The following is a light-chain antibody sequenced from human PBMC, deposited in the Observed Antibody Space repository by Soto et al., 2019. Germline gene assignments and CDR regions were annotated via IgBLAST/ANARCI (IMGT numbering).Light chain of an antibody. J-gene: IGLJ1*01. Sequence: QSALTQPASVSGSPGQSITISCTGTSRDVGGYNCVSWYQQHPGKAPILMISDVTNRPSGVSNRFSGSKSGNTASLTISGLQAEDEGDYYCSSYTSSTTLYVFGTGTKVTVL. CDR1: SRDVGGYNC. CDR2: DVT. CDR3: SSYTSSTTLYV. V-gene: IGLV2-14*03.